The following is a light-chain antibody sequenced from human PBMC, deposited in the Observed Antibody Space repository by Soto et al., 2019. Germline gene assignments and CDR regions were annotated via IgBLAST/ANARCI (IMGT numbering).Light chain of an antibody. CDR2: DAS. V-gene: IGKV1-13*02. CDR3: QHFNSYPS. J-gene: IGKJ3*01. Sequence: AIPLTQSPSSLSASVGDRVTITCRASQGISSALAWYQQKPGKAPKLLIYDASSLEGGVPSRFIGSRSGADFTLTISSLQPEDFATYYCQHFNSYPSFGPGTKVDIK. CDR1: QGISSA.